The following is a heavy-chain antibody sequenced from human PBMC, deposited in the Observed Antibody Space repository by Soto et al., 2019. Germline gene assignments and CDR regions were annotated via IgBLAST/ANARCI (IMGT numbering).Heavy chain of an antibody. Sequence: QVQLVESGGGVVQPGRSLRLSCAASGFTFSSYGMHWVRQAPGKGLEWVAVISYDGSNKYYADSVKGRFTISRDNSKKTLYLQMNSLRAEDTAVYYCAKDLLRPGRAYGMDVWGKGTTVTVSS. CDR2: ISYDGSNK. V-gene: IGHV3-30*18. CDR3: AKDLLRPGRAYGMDV. CDR1: GFTFSSYG. J-gene: IGHJ6*04.